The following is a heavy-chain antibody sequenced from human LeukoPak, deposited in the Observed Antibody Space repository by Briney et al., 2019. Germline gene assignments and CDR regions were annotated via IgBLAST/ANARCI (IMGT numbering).Heavy chain of an antibody. Sequence: ASVKVSCKASGYTFTSYYMHWVRQAPGQGLEWMGIINPSGGSTSYAQKFQGRVTMTRDTSTSTVYMELSSLRSEDTAVYYCARGLHYYGSGSYYEDDYWGQGTLVTVSS. CDR2: INPSGGST. CDR3: ARGLHYYGSGSYYEDDY. J-gene: IGHJ4*02. V-gene: IGHV1-46*01. D-gene: IGHD3-10*01. CDR1: GYTFTSYY.